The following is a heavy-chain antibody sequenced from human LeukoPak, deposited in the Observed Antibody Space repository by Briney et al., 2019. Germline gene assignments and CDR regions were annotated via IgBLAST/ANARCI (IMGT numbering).Heavy chain of an antibody. CDR3: AKDYSGSYYVLDY. D-gene: IGHD1-26*01. CDR1: GFTFSSYG. Sequence: GGSLRLSCAASGFTFSSYGMHWVRQAPGKGLEWVAVIWYDGSNKYYAESVKGRFTISRGNSKNTLYLQMNSLRAEDTAVYYCAKDYSGSYYVLDYWGQGTLVTVSS. V-gene: IGHV3-33*06. J-gene: IGHJ4*02. CDR2: IWYDGSNK.